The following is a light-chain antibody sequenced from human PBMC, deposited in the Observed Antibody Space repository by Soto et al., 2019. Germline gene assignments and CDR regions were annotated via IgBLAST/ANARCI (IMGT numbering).Light chain of an antibody. Sequence: LAQPASVSGSPGQSITISCTGTSSDVGAYNYVSWYQHHPGKAPKLMIYEVTNRPSGVSNRFSGSKSGNTASLTISGLQAEDEADYYCNSYTTNSNRVFGTGTKVTVL. V-gene: IGLV2-14*01. J-gene: IGLJ1*01. CDR1: SSDVGAYNY. CDR3: NSYTTNSNRV. CDR2: EVT.